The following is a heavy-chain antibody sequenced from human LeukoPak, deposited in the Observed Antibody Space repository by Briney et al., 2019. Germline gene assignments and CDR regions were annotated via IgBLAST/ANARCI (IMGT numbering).Heavy chain of an antibody. D-gene: IGHD5-24*01. CDR1: GGSFSGYY. V-gene: IGHV4-34*01. CDR3: ARDDRDGYNLI. J-gene: IGHJ4*02. CDR2: INHSGST. Sequence: PSETLSLTCAVYGGSFSGYYWSWIRQPPGKGLEWIGEINHSGSTNYNPSLKSRVTIPVDTSKNQFSLKLSSVTAADTAVYYCARDDRDGYNLIWGQGTLVTVSS.